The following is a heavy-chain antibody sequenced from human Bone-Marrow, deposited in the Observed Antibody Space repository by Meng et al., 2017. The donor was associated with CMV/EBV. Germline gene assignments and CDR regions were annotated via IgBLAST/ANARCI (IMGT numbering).Heavy chain of an antibody. Sequence: GGSLRLSCAASGFTFSSYWMHWVRQAPGKGLVWVSRINSDGSSTSYADSVKGRFTISRDNAKNSLFLQMNSLRAEDTAVYYCARVASAGRGMDVWGQGTTVTVSS. CDR1: GFTFSSYW. D-gene: IGHD6-13*01. CDR3: ARVASAGRGMDV. V-gene: IGHV3-74*01. CDR2: INSDGSST. J-gene: IGHJ6*02.